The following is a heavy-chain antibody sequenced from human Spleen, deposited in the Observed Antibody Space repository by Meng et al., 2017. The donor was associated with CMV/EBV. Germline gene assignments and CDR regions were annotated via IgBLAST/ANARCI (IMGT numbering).Heavy chain of an antibody. V-gene: IGHV4-34*01. CDR1: GGSFSGYY. CDR3: ARVKRTTWSYYYYYYGMDV. J-gene: IGHJ6*02. Sequence: SETLSLSCAVYGGSFSGYYWSWIRQPPGKGLEWIGEINHSGSTNYNPSLKSRVTISVDTSKNQFSLKLSSVTAADTAVYYCARVKRTTWSYYYYYYGMDVWGQGTTVTVSS. D-gene: IGHD4-17*01. CDR2: INHSGST.